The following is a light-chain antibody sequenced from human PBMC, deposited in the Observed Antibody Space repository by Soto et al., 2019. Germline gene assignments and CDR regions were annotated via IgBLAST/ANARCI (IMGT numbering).Light chain of an antibody. CDR1: SSDVGAYNY. CDR2: EVS. J-gene: IGLJ2*01. V-gene: IGLV2-14*01. CDR3: SSYTSSNTLV. Sequence: QSALTQPASVSGSPGQSITISCTGTSSDVGAYNYVSWYQQHPGKAPKLMIFEVSDRPSGVSNRFSGSKSGNTGSLTISGLQSEDEADYYCSSYTSSNTLVFGGGTKLTVL.